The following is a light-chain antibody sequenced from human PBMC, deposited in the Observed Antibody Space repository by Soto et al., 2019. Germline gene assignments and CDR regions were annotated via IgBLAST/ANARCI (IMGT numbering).Light chain of an antibody. J-gene: IGKJ1*01. CDR2: KAS. V-gene: IGKV1-5*03. CDR3: QQYKSYLT. CDR1: QSISPW. Sequence: DIQVTQSPSTLSASVGDTVTITCRASQSISPWLAWYQQEPGKAPKLLIYKASLLEDGVPSRFSGSESGTEFTLTISSLQPDYFATYYCQQYKSYLTFGQGTKLEIK.